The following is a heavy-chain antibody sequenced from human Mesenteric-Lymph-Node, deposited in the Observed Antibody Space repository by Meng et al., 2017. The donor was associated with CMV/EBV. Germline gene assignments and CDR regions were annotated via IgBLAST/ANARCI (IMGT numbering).Heavy chain of an antibody. CDR2: ISGSGGST. CDR1: GFTFRSYA. D-gene: IGHD3-10*01. J-gene: IGHJ6*02. CDR3: TSDRLLVRGVISYYNYGMDV. Sequence: GGSLRLSCAASGFTFRSYAMSWVRQAPGKGLEWLSGISGSGGSTYYADSVKGRFTISRDNSKNTLYLQMNSLKTEDTAVYYCTSDRLLVRGVISYYNYGMDVWGQGTTVTVSS. V-gene: IGHV3-23*01.